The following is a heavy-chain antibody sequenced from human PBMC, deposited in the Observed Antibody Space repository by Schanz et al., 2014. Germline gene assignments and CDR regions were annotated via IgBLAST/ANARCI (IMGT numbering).Heavy chain of an antibody. V-gene: IGHV1-18*04. Sequence: QVQLVQSGAEVKKPGASVKVSCKASGYTFTSYGISWVRQAPGQGPQWMGWISDSNADTKYAQKVQGRVTMTTDTSTSTAYMELSSLRADDTAVYYCAGATYSSSWYGGSEYFQHWGQGTLVTVSS. CDR3: AGATYSSSWYGGSEYFQH. J-gene: IGHJ1*01. D-gene: IGHD6-13*01. CDR2: ISDSNADT. CDR1: GYTFTSYG.